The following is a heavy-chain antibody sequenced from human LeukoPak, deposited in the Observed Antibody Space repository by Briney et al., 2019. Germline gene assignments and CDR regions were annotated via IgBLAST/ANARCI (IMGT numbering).Heavy chain of an antibody. CDR3: ARSYSSGSYYSPFDP. CDR1: GGSISSFY. V-gene: IGHV4-59*01. J-gene: IGHJ5*02. CDR2: IYYKGNT. D-gene: IGHD3-10*01. Sequence: SETLSLTCTASGGSISSFYWSWIRQPPGKGLEWIGYIYYKGNTNYSPSLTSRVTISLDTSKNQFSLKLSSLTAADTAVYYCARSYSSGSYYSPFDPWGQGTLVTVSS.